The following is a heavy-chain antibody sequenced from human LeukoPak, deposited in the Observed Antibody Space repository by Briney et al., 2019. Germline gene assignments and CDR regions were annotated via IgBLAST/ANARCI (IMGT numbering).Heavy chain of an antibody. CDR3: AGGWFGDAFEI. J-gene: IGHJ3*02. D-gene: IGHD3-10*01. CDR2: ISTSSSYI. V-gene: IGHV3-21*01. Sequence: GGSLRLSCGASGFTFSSYSMNWVRQAPGKGLEWVSSISTSSSYIYYADSVKGRFTISRDNAKNSLYLQMNSLRAEDTAVYYCAGGWFGDAFEIWGQGTMVTVSS. CDR1: GFTFSSYS.